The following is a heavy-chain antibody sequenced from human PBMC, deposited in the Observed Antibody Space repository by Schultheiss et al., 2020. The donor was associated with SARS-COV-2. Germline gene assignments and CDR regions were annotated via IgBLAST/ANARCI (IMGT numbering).Heavy chain of an antibody. Sequence: SETLSLTCAVYGGSLSDYYWSWIRQPPGKGLEWIGEINDSGSTNHNPSLKSRVTISVDTSKNQFSLKLSSVSAADTAVYYCALASLRYFDWLSTWGWFDPWGQGTLVTVSS. J-gene: IGHJ5*02. D-gene: IGHD3-9*01. CDR2: INDSGST. V-gene: IGHV4-34*01. CDR3: ALASLRYFDWLSTWGWFDP. CDR1: GGSLSDYY.